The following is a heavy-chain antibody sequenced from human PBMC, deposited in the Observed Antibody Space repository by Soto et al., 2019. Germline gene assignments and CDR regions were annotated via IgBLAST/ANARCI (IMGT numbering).Heavy chain of an antibody. CDR2: ISSSSSTI. V-gene: IGHV3-48*01. Sequence: EVQLVESGGGLVQPGGSLRLSCAASGFTFSSYSMNWVRQAPGKGLEWVSYISSSSSTIYYADSVKGRFTISRDNAKNSLYLQTNSLRAEDTAVYYCAREPALSGHDELDYWGQGTLVTVSS. J-gene: IGHJ4*02. CDR3: AREPALSGHDELDY. D-gene: IGHD5-12*01. CDR1: GFTFSSYS.